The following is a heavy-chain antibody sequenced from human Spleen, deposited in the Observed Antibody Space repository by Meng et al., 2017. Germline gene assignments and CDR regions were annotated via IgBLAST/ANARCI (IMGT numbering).Heavy chain of an antibody. Sequence: SETLSLTCTVSGGSIRSYYWSWIRQPPGKGLEWIGHIYYSGSTNYNPSLKSRVTISVDTSNNQFSLKLTSVTAADTAVYYCARVGSSWFWYFDLWGGGTLVTVSS. CDR2: IYYSGST. CDR1: GGSIRSYY. D-gene: IGHD6-13*01. V-gene: IGHV4-59*01. J-gene: IGHJ2*01. CDR3: ARVGSSWFWYFDL.